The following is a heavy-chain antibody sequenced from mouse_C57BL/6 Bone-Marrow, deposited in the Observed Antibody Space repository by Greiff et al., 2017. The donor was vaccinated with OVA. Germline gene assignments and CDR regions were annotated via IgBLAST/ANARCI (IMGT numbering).Heavy chain of an antibody. D-gene: IGHD1-1*01. Sequence: VQLQQSGPGLVQPSQSLSITCTVSGFSLTSYGVHWVRQSPGKGLEWLGVIWRGGSTDYNAAFMSRLSITKDNSKSQVFFKMNSLQADDTAIYYCAKAHYGSSYYFDYWGQGTTLTVSS. J-gene: IGHJ2*01. V-gene: IGHV2-5*01. CDR1: GFSLTSYG. CDR3: AKAHYGSSYYFDY. CDR2: IWRGGST.